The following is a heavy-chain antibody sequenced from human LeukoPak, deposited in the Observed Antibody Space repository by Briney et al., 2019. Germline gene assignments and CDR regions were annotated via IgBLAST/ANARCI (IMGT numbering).Heavy chain of an antibody. CDR1: GFTFSSYA. J-gene: IGHJ4*02. CDR3: AKGRSSSWSSFDY. V-gene: IGHV3-23*01. Sequence: PGGSLRLSCAASGFTFSSYAMSWLRQAPGKALEWVSAISGSGGSTYYADSVKGRFTISRDNSKNTLYLQMNSLRAEDTAVYCCAKGRSSSWSSFDYWGQGTLVTVSS. D-gene: IGHD6-13*01. CDR2: ISGSGGST.